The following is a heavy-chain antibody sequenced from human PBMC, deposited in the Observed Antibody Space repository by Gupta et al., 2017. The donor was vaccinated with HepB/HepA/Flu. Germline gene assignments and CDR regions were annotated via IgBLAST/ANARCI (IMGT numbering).Heavy chain of an antibody. CDR2: ISYDGSNK. Sequence: QVQPVESGGGVVEPGRSLRLSCAASGFTFSSYGLHWVRQAPGKGLEWVAVISYDGSNKYYADSVKGRFTISRDNSKNTLYLQMNSLRAEDTAVYYCAKDRGDYEGWYFDLWGRGTLVTVSS. V-gene: IGHV3-30*18. CDR1: GFTFSSYG. CDR3: AKDRGDYEGWYFDL. D-gene: IGHD4-17*01. J-gene: IGHJ2*01.